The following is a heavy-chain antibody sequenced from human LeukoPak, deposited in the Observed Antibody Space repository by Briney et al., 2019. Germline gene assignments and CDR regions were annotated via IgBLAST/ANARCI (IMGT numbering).Heavy chain of an antibody. D-gene: IGHD2-2*01. J-gene: IGHJ4*02. Sequence: SETLSLTCTVSGGSISSGDYYWSWIRQPPGKGLEWIGYIYYSGSTYYNPSLKSRVTISVDTSKNQFSLKLSSVTAADTAVYYCARGSLDCSSTSCYPDWGQGTLVTVSS. CDR3: ARGSLDCSSTSCYPD. V-gene: IGHV4-30-4*08. CDR2: IYYSGST. CDR1: GGSISSGDYY.